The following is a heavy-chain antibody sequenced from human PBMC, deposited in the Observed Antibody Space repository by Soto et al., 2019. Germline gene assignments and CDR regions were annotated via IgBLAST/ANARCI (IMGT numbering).Heavy chain of an antibody. D-gene: IGHD3-10*01. CDR2: INPDSGAT. CDR3: ARVKYGNLRPPTSLFDP. J-gene: IGHJ5*02. CDR1: GYTFTAYY. Sequence: GASVKVSCKASGYTFTAYYIHWARQAPGQGPEWMAWINPDSGATYSAPKFQGRVTVTSDTSINTSSMELSSLRSDDTAVYYCARVKYGNLRPPTSLFDPWGQGTLVTVSS. V-gene: IGHV1-2*02.